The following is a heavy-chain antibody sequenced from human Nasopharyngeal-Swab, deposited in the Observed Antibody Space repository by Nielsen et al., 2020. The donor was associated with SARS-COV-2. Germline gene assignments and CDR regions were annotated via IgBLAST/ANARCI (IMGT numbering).Heavy chain of an antibody. V-gene: IGHV4-34*01. CDR2: INHSGTT. J-gene: IGHJ6*02. D-gene: IGHD1-1*01. Sequence: SQTLSLTCGVYGGSLSGHYWSWIRQPPGKGLEWIGEINHSGTTNYKPSLKSRVTISVDTSKNQFSLKVRSVSAADTAIYFCARGRGGQQLVRTYYYDGLDVWGQGTTVTVSS. CDR3: ARGRGGQQLVRTYYYDGLDV. CDR1: GGSLSGHY.